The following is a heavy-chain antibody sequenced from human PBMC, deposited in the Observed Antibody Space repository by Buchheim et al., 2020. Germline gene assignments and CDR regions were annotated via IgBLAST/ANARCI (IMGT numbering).Heavy chain of an antibody. Sequence: EVQLLESGGGLVQPGGSLRLSCAASGFTFSSYAMSWVRQAPGKGLEWVSAISGSGGSTYYADSVKGRFTISRDNSKNKLYRQMNSLRAEDTAVYYCAKDPRGDSSGYYPYYFDYWGQGTL. CDR3: AKDPRGDSSGYYPYYFDY. D-gene: IGHD3-22*01. V-gene: IGHV3-23*01. CDR2: ISGSGGST. J-gene: IGHJ4*02. CDR1: GFTFSSYA.